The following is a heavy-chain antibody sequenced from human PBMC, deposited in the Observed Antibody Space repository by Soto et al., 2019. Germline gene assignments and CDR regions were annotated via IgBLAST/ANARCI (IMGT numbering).Heavy chain of an antibody. CDR3: ARVGAYFGEFEYFDY. J-gene: IGHJ4*02. V-gene: IGHV3-21*06. D-gene: IGHD3-10*01. CDR1: GFNFNSYT. Sequence: GGSLRLSGSASGFNFNSYTINWVRQAPWKGLEWVSSISRFSDRTYYADSVKGRFAIFRANAENSVYLQVNSLRAEDTAVYYCARVGAYFGEFEYFDYSGQRTPLTVCS. CDR2: ISRFSDRT.